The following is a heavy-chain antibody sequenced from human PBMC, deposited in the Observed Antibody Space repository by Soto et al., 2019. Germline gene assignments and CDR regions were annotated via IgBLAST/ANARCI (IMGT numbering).Heavy chain of an antibody. CDR3: AKAGPNSHGRNYFDY. CDR2: ITNSGDNT. J-gene: IGHJ4*02. V-gene: IGHV3-23*01. D-gene: IGHD1-26*01. Sequence: GGSLRLSCAASGFTFTNYAMSWVRQSPGKGLEWVSSITNSGDNTYYADSVKGRFSISRDNSRNTLHLQMNNLRAEDTAVYYCAKAGPNSHGRNYFDYWGQGTLVTVSS. CDR1: GFTFTNYA.